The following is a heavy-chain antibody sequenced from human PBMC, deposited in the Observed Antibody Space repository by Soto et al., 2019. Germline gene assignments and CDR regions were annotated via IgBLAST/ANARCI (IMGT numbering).Heavy chain of an antibody. Sequence: EVQLVESGGGLVKPGGSLRLSCAASGFTFSSYSMNWVRQAPGKGLEWVSSISSSSSYIYYADSVKGRFTISRDNAKNSLYLQMNSLRAEDTAVYYCASPYSGYDSDAFDIWGQGTMVTVSS. J-gene: IGHJ3*02. D-gene: IGHD5-12*01. CDR1: GFTFSSYS. V-gene: IGHV3-21*01. CDR2: ISSSSSYI. CDR3: ASPYSGYDSDAFDI.